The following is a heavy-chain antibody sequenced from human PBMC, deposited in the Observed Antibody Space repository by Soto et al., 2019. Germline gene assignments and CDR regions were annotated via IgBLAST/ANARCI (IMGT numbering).Heavy chain of an antibody. CDR2: IYYSGRT. J-gene: IGHJ4*02. V-gene: IGHV4-39*06. D-gene: IGHD4-17*01. CDR1: VGSISSYY. CDR3: ARSMTTVTTNDY. Sequence: SSETLSLTFTVCVGSISSYYWGWIRRPPGKGLEGIGSIYYSGRTYXXPSLKSRVXISVESSENQFXLKLSXETSADTAVYYCARSMTTVTTNDYWGQGSLVX.